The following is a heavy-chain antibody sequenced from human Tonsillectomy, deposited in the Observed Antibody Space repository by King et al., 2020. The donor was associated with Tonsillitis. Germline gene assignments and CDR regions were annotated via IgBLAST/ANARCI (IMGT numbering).Heavy chain of an antibody. J-gene: IGHJ4*02. CDR2: IKRETNGGTT. CDR1: KFTFSNYR. Sequence: VQLVESGGGFVKPGGALRLSCAAAKFTFSNYRMSLGGPAPGKGREGVVRIKRETNGGTTEYAVPVKGRFTISRDDSKTTLFLQMDSLKTEDTAVYYCTADHYYYFDYWGQGTLVTVSS. V-gene: IGHV3-15*01. D-gene: IGHD3-10*01. CDR3: TADHYYYFDY.